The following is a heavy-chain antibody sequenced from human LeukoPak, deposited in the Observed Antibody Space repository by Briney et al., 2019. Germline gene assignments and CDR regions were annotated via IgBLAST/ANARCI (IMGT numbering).Heavy chain of an antibody. Sequence: RASVKVSRKASGYTFTSYGISWVRQAPGQGLEWMGWISAYNGNTNYAQKLQGRVTMTTDTSTSTAYMELRSLRSDDTAVYYCAREVTTGTTYYYYGMDVWGQGTTVTVSS. V-gene: IGHV1-18*01. CDR3: AREVTTGTTYYYYGMDV. CDR1: GYTFTSYG. D-gene: IGHD1-1*01. J-gene: IGHJ6*02. CDR2: ISAYNGNT.